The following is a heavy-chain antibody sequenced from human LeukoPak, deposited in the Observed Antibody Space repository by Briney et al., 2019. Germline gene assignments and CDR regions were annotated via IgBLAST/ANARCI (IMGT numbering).Heavy chain of an antibody. J-gene: IGHJ3*02. V-gene: IGHV3-7*01. CDR3: ARGPLKSYSSSWWPDAFDI. D-gene: IGHD6-13*01. CDR1: GFTFTTYW. CDR2: IQQDGTEK. Sequence: GGSLRLSCAASGFTFTTYWMSWVRQAPGKGLEWVANIQQDGTEKYYAGSVKGRFTISRDNAKNSLYLQMNSLRAEDTAVYYCARGPLKSYSSSWWPDAFDIWGQGTMVTVSS.